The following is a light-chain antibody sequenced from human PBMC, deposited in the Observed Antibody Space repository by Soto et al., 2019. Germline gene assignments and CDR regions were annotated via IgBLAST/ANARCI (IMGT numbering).Light chain of an antibody. CDR2: GDN. V-gene: IGLV1-40*01. CDR1: SSNIGAGYD. CDR3: QSYDYTLRGVV. J-gene: IGLJ2*01. Sequence: QSVLTQPPSVSGAPGQRVTIPCTGSSSNIGAGYDVSWYQQLPTTAHKLLIYGDNNRPSGVPDRFSGSKSGASASLAITGLQAEDEADYYCQSYDYTLRGVVFGGGTKLTVL.